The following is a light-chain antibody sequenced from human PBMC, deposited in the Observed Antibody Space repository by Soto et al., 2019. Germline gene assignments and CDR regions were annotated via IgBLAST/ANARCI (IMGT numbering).Light chain of an antibody. CDR3: XXXXSTTPIT. J-gene: IGKJ1*01. CDR2: GAS. CDR1: QSIKNY. Sequence: DIQMTQSPSSLSAAIGDRVTITCRASQSIKNYLNWYQHKPGAAPKLLIFGASNLESGVPSRFSGSGSGTEFTLSISSLQPEDFATYYCXXXXSTTPITFGQGTKVDIK. V-gene: IGKV1-39*01.